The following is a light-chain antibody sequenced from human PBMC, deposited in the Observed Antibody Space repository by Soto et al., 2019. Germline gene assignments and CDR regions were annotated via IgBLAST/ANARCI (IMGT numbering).Light chain of an antibody. CDR2: AAS. Sequence: DLQMTQSPSSLSASVGDRVTITCRASQSISNYLNWYQQKPGKAPKLLIYAASSLQSGVPSRFSGSGSGTDFTLTISSLQPEDFATYYCQQNYITPYTFGQGTKLEIK. J-gene: IGKJ2*01. CDR1: QSISNY. CDR3: QQNYITPYT. V-gene: IGKV1-39*01.